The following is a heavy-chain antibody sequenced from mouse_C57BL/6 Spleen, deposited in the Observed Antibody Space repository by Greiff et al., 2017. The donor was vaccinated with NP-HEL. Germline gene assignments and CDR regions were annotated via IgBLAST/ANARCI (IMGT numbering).Heavy chain of an antibody. CDR3: TRGGGLRPFAY. V-gene: IGHV1-15*01. CDR1: GYTFTDYE. J-gene: IGHJ3*01. Sequence: VQLQQSGAELVRPGASVTLSCKASGYTFTDYEMHWVKQTPVHGLEWIGAIDPETGGTAYNQKFKGKAILTADKSSSTAYMELRSLTSEDSAVYYCTRGGGLRPFAYWGQGTLVTVSA. D-gene: IGHD2-4*01. CDR2: IDPETGGT.